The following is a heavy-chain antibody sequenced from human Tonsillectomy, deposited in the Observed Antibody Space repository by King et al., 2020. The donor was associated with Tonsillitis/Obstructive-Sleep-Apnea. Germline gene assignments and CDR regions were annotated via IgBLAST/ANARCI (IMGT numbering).Heavy chain of an antibody. V-gene: IGHV1-69*10. CDR3: ARGSGDYGDYVGGMDV. Sequence: VQLVQSGAEVKKSGSSVKVSCKASGGTFSSYAISWVRQAPGQGLEWMGGIIPIIDIANYAQKFQGRVTITADKSTSTAYMELSSLRSEDTAVYYCARGSGDYGDYVGGMDVWGQGTTVTVSS. J-gene: IGHJ6*02. D-gene: IGHD4-17*01. CDR2: IIPIIDIA. CDR1: GGTFSSYA.